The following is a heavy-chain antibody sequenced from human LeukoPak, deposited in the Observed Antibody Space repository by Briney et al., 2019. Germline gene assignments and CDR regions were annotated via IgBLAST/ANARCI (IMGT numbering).Heavy chain of an antibody. CDR2: IIPIFGTA. J-gene: IGHJ4*02. Sequence: SVKVSCKASGGTFSSYAINWVRQAPGQGHEWMGGIIPIFGTANYEQKFQGRVTITTDESTSTAYMELSSLRSEDTAVYYCARGPRGDYWGQGTLVTVSS. CDR3: ARGPRGDY. CDR1: GGTFSSYA. V-gene: IGHV1-69*05.